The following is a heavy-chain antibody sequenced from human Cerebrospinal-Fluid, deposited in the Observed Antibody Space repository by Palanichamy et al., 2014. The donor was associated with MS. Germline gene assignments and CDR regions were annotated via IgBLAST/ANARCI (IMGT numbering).Heavy chain of an antibody. CDR3: ARDIAAYSNSSPFDF. CDR1: GYTFSHYW. CDR2: INQGGSEK. Sequence: EVQLVESGGGLVQPGGSLRLSCATSGYTFSHYWMSWVRQAPGKGLEWVANINQGGSEKFYVESVKGRFTISRDNADNSVYLQMDSLRADDTAVYYCARDIAAYSNSSPFDFWGQGTLVTVSS. V-gene: IGHV3-7*03. J-gene: IGHJ4*02. D-gene: IGHD4-11*01.